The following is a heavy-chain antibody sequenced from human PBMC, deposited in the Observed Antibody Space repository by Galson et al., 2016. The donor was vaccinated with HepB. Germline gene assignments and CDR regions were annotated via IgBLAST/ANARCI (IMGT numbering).Heavy chain of an antibody. D-gene: IGHD3-16*02. Sequence: SLRLSCAASGFTFKSYAMYWVRQAPGKGLEWVAVTSHDGNSNSYADSVKDRFTISRDNSKNTLCLQMNSLRVEDTAVYYCASFGGVIAYDAFDIWGQGTMVTVSS. CDR1: GFTFKSYA. CDR3: ASFGGVIAYDAFDI. CDR2: TSHDGNSN. J-gene: IGHJ3*02. V-gene: IGHV3-30-3*01.